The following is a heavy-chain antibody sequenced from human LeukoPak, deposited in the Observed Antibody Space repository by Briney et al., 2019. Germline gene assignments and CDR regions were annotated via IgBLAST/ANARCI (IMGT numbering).Heavy chain of an antibody. J-gene: IGHJ5*02. D-gene: IGHD6-6*01. CDR3: ARDSGYIQFYSSSFDP. V-gene: IGHV1-18*01. CDR2: ISAYNGNT. CDR1: GYTFTSYG. Sequence: ASVKVSCKASGYTFTSYGISWVRQAPGQGLEWMGWISAYNGNTNYAQKLQGRVTMTTDTSTSTAYMELRSLRSDDTAVYYCARDSGYIQFYSSSFDPWGQGTLVTVSS.